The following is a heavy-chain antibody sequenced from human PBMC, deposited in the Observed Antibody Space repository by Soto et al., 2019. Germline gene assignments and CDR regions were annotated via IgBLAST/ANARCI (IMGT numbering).Heavy chain of an antibody. J-gene: IGHJ4*02. V-gene: IGHV3-48*02. CDR3: ATNSGAQSY. D-gene: IGHD6-25*01. CDR1: GFTFSTST. Sequence: EVHLVESGGGLVQPGGGSLRLSCAASGFTFSTSTMNWFRRAPGKGLEWVSCISPSSTSIFYADSVKGRFTISRDNAKSSLYLQMNSLRDEDTAVYYCATNSGAQSYWGLGTLVTVSS. CDR2: ISPSSTSI.